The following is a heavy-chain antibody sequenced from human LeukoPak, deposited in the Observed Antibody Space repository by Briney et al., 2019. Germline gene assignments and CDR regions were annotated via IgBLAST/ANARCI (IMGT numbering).Heavy chain of an antibody. CDR1: GGTFSSYA. CDR3: ARDYSSGWYDAFDI. J-gene: IGHJ3*02. V-gene: IGHV1-69*13. Sequence: GASVKVSCKASGGTFSSYAISWVRQAPGQGLEWKGGIIPIFGTANYAQKFQGRVTVTADESTSTAYMELSSLRSEDTAVYYCARDYSSGWYDAFDIWGQGTMVTVSS. D-gene: IGHD6-19*01. CDR2: IIPIFGTA.